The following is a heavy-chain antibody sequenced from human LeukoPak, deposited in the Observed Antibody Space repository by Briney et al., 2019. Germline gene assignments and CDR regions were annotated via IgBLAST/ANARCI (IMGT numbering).Heavy chain of an antibody. CDR1: GYTFTSYG. D-gene: IGHD4-17*01. CDR2: INPNSGGT. V-gene: IGHV1-2*02. CDR3: ARTHRASVTTAVDP. J-gene: IGHJ5*02. Sequence: ASVKVSCKASGYTFTSYGISWVRQAPGQGLEWMGWINPNSGGTNYAQKFQGRVTMTRDTSISTAYMELSGLRSDDTAVYYCARTHRASVTTAVDPWGQGTLVTVSS.